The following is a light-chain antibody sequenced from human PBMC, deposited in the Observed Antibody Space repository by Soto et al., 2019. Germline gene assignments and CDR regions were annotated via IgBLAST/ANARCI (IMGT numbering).Light chain of an antibody. CDR3: QQRSNWPLT. CDR2: DAS. V-gene: IGKV3-11*01. Sequence: EIVLTQSPATLSLSPGDRATLSCRASQSVSTYFAWYQQKPGQPPRLLIYDASNRATGIPARFSGSGSGTDFTLTISSLEPEDFAVYYCQQRSNWPLTFSQGTKVEIK. J-gene: IGKJ1*01. CDR1: QSVSTY.